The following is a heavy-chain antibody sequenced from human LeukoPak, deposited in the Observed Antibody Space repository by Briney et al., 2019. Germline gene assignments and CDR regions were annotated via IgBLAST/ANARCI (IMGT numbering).Heavy chain of an antibody. D-gene: IGHD3-16*01. CDR3: ARDGDRGITFGGVIE. J-gene: IGHJ4*02. CDR1: GYTLTGYY. Sequence: APVKVSCKASGYTLTGYYMNWVRQAPGQGLEWMGWINPNSGGTNYGQKFQGRVTMTRDTSISTAYMELSRLRSDDTAVYYCARDGDRGITFGGVIEWGQGTLVTVSS. V-gene: IGHV1-2*02. CDR2: INPNSGGT.